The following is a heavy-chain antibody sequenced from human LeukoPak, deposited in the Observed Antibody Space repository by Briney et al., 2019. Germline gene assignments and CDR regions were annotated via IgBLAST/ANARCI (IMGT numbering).Heavy chain of an antibody. CDR1: GFTFSNYA. CDR2: VSGSGETT. V-gene: IGHV3-23*01. Sequence: GGSLRLSCVASGFTFSNYAMGWVRQAPRKGLEWVSVVSGSGETTYYADSVKGRFTISRDNSKNTLYLQMNSLRAEDTAVYYCAKDMVDWNRGALDIWGQGTMVTVSS. J-gene: IGHJ3*02. D-gene: IGHD1-1*01. CDR3: AKDMVDWNRGALDI.